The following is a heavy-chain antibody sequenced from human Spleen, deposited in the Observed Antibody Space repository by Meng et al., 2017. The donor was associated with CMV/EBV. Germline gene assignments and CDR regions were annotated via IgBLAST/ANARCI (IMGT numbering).Heavy chain of an antibody. Sequence: ASVKVSCKASGYTFSTYYMHWVRQAPGQGLEWMGWINPNSGDTNYAQKFQGSVTMTRDTSITTVYMQLSRLRSDDTAVYYCARDNNWGPDYWGQGTLVTVSS. V-gene: IGHV1-2*02. CDR3: ARDNNWGPDY. J-gene: IGHJ4*02. CDR1: GYTFSTYY. CDR2: INPNSGDT. D-gene: IGHD7-27*01.